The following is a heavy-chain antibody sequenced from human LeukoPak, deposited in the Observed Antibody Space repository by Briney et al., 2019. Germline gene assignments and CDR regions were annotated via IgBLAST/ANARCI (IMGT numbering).Heavy chain of an antibody. D-gene: IGHD2-8*02. CDR2: INQDGSEK. V-gene: IGHV3-7*01. CDR1: GFSISSYA. CDR3: ARDPSLVAPPY. J-gene: IGHJ4*02. Sequence: GGSLRLSCAASGFSISSYAMSWVRQAPGKGLEWVANINQDGSEKYYVDSVKGRFIISRDNAKNSLYLQMNSLRAEDTAVYFCARDPSLVAPPYWGQGTLVTVSS.